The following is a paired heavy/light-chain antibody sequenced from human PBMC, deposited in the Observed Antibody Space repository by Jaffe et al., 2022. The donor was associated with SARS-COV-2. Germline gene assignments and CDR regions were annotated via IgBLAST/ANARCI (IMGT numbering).Heavy chain of an antibody. CDR1: GLSVTSNY. D-gene: IGHD4-17*01. Sequence: EVQLVESGGGLIQPGGSLRLSCAASGLSVTSNYMFWVRQAPGKGLEWVSLIYNNGATYYADSVKGRFTISRDSSKNTLYLQMNSLRAEDTAVYYCAREDPGAYDYGGNHFDDWGQGTLVTVSS. CDR3: AREDPGAYDYGGNHFDD. V-gene: IGHV3-53*01. J-gene: IGHJ4*02. CDR2: IYNNGAT.
Light chain of an antibody. CDR1: QSLLHSNGYTY. V-gene: IGKV2-28*01. J-gene: IGKJ5*01. Sequence: DIVMTQSPLSLPVTPGEPASISCRSSQSLLHSNGYTYLDWYLQKPGQSPQLLIYLGSNRASGVSDRFSGSGSGTDFTLKVSRVEAEDVGVYYCMQALQTPITFGQGTRLEIK. CDR2: LGS. CDR3: MQALQTPIT.